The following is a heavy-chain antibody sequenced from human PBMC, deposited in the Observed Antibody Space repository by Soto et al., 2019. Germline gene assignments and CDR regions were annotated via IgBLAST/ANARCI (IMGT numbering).Heavy chain of an antibody. D-gene: IGHD3-9*01. CDR3: ARLNYDTLTDPYGMDV. CDR2: IYPGDSDT. J-gene: IGHJ6*02. CDR1: GYSFTSYW. Sequence: PGESLKISCKGSGYSFTSYWIGWVRQMPGKGLEWMGIIYPGDSDTRYSPSFQGQVTISADKSISTAYLQWSSLKASDTAMYYCARLNYDTLTDPYGMDVWGQGTTVTVSS. V-gene: IGHV5-51*01.